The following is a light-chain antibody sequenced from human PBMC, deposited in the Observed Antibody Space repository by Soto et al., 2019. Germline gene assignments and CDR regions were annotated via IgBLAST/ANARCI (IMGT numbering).Light chain of an antibody. Sequence: DIQMTQSPSTLSGSVGDRVTITCRASQSISIWLAWYQQKPGRAPKILIYKASSLESGVPSRFSGSGSGTEFTLTISSLQPDDFATYYCQQYSTYTPRTFGQGTKVDIK. CDR1: QSISIW. J-gene: IGKJ1*01. CDR2: KAS. V-gene: IGKV1-5*03. CDR3: QQYSTYTPRT.